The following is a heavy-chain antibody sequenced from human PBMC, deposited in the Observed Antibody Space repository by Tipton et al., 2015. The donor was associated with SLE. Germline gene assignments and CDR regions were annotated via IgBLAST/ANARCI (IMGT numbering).Heavy chain of an antibody. CDR2: IYYSGST. J-gene: IGHJ6*03. CDR3: ARDSGIAVDNDYYYYMDV. V-gene: IGHV4-39*07. Sequence: TLSLTCTVSGGSISSSSYWGWIRQPPGKGLEWIGSIYYSGSTDYNPSLTSRVTISVDTSKNQFSLKLSSVTAADTAVYYCARDSGIAVDNDYYYYMDVGGKGTTVTVSS. CDR1: GGSISSSSY. D-gene: IGHD6-19*01.